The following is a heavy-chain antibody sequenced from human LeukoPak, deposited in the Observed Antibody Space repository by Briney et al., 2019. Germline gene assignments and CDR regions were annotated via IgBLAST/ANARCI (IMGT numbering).Heavy chain of an antibody. Sequence: SETLSLTCTVSGGSISSYYWSWIRQPPGKGLEWIGYIYYSGSTNYNPSLKSRVTISVDTSKNQFSLKLSSVTAADTAVYYCARLNWIFYYYYGMDVWGQGTTVTVSS. CDR1: GGSISSYY. J-gene: IGHJ6*02. CDR3: ARLNWIFYYYYGMDV. D-gene: IGHD3-3*01. V-gene: IGHV4-59*08. CDR2: IYYSGST.